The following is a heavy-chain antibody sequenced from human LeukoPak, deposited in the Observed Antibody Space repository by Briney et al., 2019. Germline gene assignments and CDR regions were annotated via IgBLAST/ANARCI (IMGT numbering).Heavy chain of an antibody. CDR3: ARVGVDTAMVND. V-gene: IGHV4-30-2*01. Sequence: SETLSLTCTVSGGSISSGGYYWSWIRQPPGKGLEWIGFIYHDGSPYYNPSLKSRVTISVDRSKNQFSLKLTSVTAADTAVYYCARVGVDTAMVNDWGQGTLVTVSS. J-gene: IGHJ4*02. D-gene: IGHD5-18*01. CDR2: IYHDGSP. CDR1: GGSISSGGYY.